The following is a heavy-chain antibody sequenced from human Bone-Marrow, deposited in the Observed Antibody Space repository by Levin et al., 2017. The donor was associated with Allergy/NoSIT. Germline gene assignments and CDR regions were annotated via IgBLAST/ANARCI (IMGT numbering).Heavy chain of an antibody. J-gene: IGHJ4*02. CDR2: ISYDGSNK. Sequence: GGSLRLSCAASGFTFSSYAMHWVRQAPGKGLEWVAVISYDGSNKYYADSVKGRFTISRDNSKNTLYLQMNSLRAEDTAVYYCASDYGDYAGVRPEQTTVDYWGQGTLVTVSS. D-gene: IGHD4-17*01. V-gene: IGHV3-30-3*01. CDR3: ASDYGDYAGVRPEQTTVDY. CDR1: GFTFSSYA.